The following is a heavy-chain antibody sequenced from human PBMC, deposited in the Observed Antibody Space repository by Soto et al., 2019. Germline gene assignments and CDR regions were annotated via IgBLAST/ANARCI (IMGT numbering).Heavy chain of an antibody. V-gene: IGHV3-23*01. CDR1: GFTFSSYA. CDR3: AKPVLRYFDWLLLYFDY. Sequence: EVQLLESGGGLVQPGGSLRLSCAASGFTFSSYAMSWVRQAPGKGLEWGSAISGSGGSTYYADSVKGRFTISRDNSKNTRYLQMNSLRAEDTAVYYCAKPVLRYFDWLLLYFDYWGQGTLVTVSS. J-gene: IGHJ4*02. CDR2: ISGSGGST. D-gene: IGHD3-9*01.